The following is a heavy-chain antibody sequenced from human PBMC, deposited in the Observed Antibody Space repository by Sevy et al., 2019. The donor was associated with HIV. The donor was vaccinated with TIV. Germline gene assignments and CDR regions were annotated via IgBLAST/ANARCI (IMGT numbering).Heavy chain of an antibody. J-gene: IGHJ6*02. CDR1: GFTFSNAW. V-gene: IGHV3-15*01. Sequence: GGSLRLSCVASGFTFSNAWMNWVRQAPGKGLEWVGRIQSTTDGGTIDYAAPGKGRFTISRDDSKNMLYLQMNSLKTEDTGVYYCTTDPIILLLVTDGVAVWGQGTTVTVSS. CDR3: TTDPIILLLVTDGVAV. CDR2: IQSTTDGGTI. D-gene: IGHD2-8*02.